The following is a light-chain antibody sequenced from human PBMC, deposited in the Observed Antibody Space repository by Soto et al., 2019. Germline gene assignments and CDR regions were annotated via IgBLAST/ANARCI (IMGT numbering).Light chain of an antibody. J-gene: IGKJ5*01. CDR3: QQYTNAHGIT. CDR1: QGVGNKY. CDR2: AAS. V-gene: IGKV3-20*01. Sequence: EIALTQSPGTLSLSPGEMATLSCRASQGVGNKYLAWYQQRPGQAPSLLIYAASSRATGVPDRFSGSGSGTDFTLTISRLEPEDFAVYYCQQYTNAHGITFGQGTRLEIK.